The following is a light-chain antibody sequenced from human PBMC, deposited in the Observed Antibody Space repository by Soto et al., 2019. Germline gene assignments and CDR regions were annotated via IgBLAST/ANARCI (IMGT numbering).Light chain of an antibody. V-gene: IGLV2-14*01. CDR2: EVS. J-gene: IGLJ1*01. CDR3: SSYTTSSTRV. Sequence: QSALTQPASVSGSPGQSIAISCTGSSSDVGIYNYVSWYQQHPGKVHKLIIYEVSNRPSGVSNRFSGSKSGNTASLTISGLQAEDEAYYYCSSYTTSSTRVFGTGTKLTVL. CDR1: SSDVGIYNY.